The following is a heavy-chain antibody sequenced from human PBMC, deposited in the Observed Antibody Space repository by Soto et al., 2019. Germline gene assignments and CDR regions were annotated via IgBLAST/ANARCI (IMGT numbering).Heavy chain of an antibody. CDR1: GFTFSSYG. V-gene: IGHV3-33*01. CDR3: ARDIVVNAMYYYYGMDV. Sequence: QVQLVESGGGVVQPGRSLRLSCAASGFTFSSYGMHWVRQAPGKGLEWVAVIWYDGSNKYYADSVKGRFTISRDNSMNTLYLQMHSLRAEDTAVYYCARDIVVNAMYYYYGMDVWSQGTTVTVYS. J-gene: IGHJ6*02. CDR2: IWYDGSNK. D-gene: IGHD2-21*01.